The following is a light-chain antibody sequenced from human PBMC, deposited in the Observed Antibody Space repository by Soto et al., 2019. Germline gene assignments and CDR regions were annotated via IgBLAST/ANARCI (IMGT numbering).Light chain of an antibody. CDR2: WAS. J-gene: IGKJ1*01. V-gene: IGKV4-1*01. Sequence: DIVVTQSPDSLAVSLGERDTINCKSSQSVLYSSNNKNYLAWYQQKPGQPPKLLIYWASTRESGVPDRFSGSGSGTDFTLTISSLQAEDVAVYYCQQYYGNPRTFGQGTKVEIK. CDR1: QSVLYSSNNKNY. CDR3: QQYYGNPRT.